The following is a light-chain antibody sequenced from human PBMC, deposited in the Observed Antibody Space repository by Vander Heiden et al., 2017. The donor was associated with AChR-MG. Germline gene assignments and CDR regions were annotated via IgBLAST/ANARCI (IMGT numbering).Light chain of an antibody. CDR2: SIN. CDR3: AAWDDNLSSVV. CDR1: NYNAGNND. Sequence: QSVLIQPPSASRTPGQRVTISCSGSNYNAGNNDVYWYQQLPGTAPKLLIYSINQRPSGVPDRFSGSKSGTSASLAISGLRSEDEADYYCAAWDDNLSSVVFGGGTKLTVL. V-gene: IGLV1-47*02. J-gene: IGLJ2*01.